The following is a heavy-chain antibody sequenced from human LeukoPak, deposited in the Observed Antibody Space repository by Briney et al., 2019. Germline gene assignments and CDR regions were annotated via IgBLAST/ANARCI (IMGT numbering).Heavy chain of an antibody. CDR3: ARAGNEARIAAADPPAFDI. CDR2: IGTAGDT. CDR1: GFTFSSYG. Sequence: GGSLRLSCAASGFTFSSYGMHWVRQATGKGLEWVSAIGTAGDTYYPGSVKGRFTISRENAKNSLYLQMNSLRAGDTAVYYCARAGNEARIAAADPPAFDIWGQGTMVTVSS. J-gene: IGHJ3*02. D-gene: IGHD6-13*01. V-gene: IGHV3-13*01.